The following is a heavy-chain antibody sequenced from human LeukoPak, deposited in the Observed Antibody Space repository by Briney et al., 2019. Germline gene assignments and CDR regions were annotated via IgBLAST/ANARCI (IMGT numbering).Heavy chain of an antibody. CDR3: ARGLGYCSSTSCYRFDP. J-gene: IGHJ5*02. Sequence: SETLSLTCAVYGGSFSGYYWSWIRQPPGKGLEWIGEINHSGSTNYNPSLKSRVTISVDTSKNQFSLKLSSVTAADTAVYYCARGLGYCSSTSCYRFDPWGQGTLVTVSS. CDR1: GGSFSGYY. D-gene: IGHD2-2*02. CDR2: INHSGST. V-gene: IGHV4-34*01.